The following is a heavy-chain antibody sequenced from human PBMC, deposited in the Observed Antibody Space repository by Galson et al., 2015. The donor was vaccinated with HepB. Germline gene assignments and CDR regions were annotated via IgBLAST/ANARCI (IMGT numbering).Heavy chain of an antibody. CDR3: ARVGSTAAAYPSPHAAYYLDS. CDR1: GFGFSGYS. J-gene: IGHJ4*02. D-gene: IGHD3-16*01. V-gene: IGHV3-21*04. CDR2: INPTSSYI. Sequence: LRLSCAASGFGFSGYSMNWVRQAPGKVLEWVSSINPTSSYIYYAVSLEGRFTISRDNAKNSLYLEMTSLGVEDTAIYFCARVGSTAAAYPSPHAAYYLDSWGQGTLVTVSS.